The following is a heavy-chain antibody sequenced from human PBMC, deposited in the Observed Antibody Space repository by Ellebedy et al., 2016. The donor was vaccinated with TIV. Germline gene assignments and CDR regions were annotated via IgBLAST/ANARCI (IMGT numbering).Heavy chain of an antibody. CDR1: GGSFSGYY. J-gene: IGHJ4*02. D-gene: IGHD4-17*01. Sequence: MPSETLSLTCAVHGGSFSGYYWTWIRQPPGKGLEWIGEINHSGSTTYNPSLKSRVTISVDTSRNRFSLKLSSVTAADTAVYYCARSTTVTTASYEYWGQGTLVTVSS. V-gene: IGHV4-34*01. CDR3: ARSTTVTTASYEY. CDR2: INHSGST.